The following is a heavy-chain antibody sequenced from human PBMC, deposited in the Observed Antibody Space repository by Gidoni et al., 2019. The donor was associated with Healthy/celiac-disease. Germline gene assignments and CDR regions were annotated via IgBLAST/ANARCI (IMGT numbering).Heavy chain of an antibody. CDR2: IYTSGST. CDR3: ARGEMATIGWFDP. CDR1: GGSISSGSYY. Sequence: QVQLQESGPGLVKPSQTLSLTCTVSGGSISSGSYYWSWIRQPAGKGLEWIGRIYTSGSTNYNPSLKSRVTISVDTSKNQFSLKLSSVTAADTAVYYCARGEMATIGWFDPWGQGTLVTVSS. D-gene: IGHD5-12*01. J-gene: IGHJ5*02. V-gene: IGHV4-61*02.